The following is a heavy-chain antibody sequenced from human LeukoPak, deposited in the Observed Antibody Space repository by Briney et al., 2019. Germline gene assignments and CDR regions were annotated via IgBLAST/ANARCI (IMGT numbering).Heavy chain of an antibody. Sequence: GGSLRLSCAASGFTFSSYEMNWVRQAPGKGLEWVSYMSSSGSTIYYADSVKGRFTISSANAKNSMYLQMNTLRAEETAVYYCASTGYSYGSYYFAYWGQGTLVTVSS. CDR1: GFTFSSYE. J-gene: IGHJ4*02. CDR2: MSSSGSTI. V-gene: IGHV3-48*03. CDR3: ASTGYSYGSYYFAY. D-gene: IGHD5-18*01.